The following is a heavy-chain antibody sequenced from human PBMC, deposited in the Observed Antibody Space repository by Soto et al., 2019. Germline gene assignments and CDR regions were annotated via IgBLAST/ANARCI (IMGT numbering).Heavy chain of an antibody. D-gene: IGHD3-10*01. Sequence: QVQLVESGGGVVQPGRSLRLSCAASGFTFSSYGMHWVRQAPGKGLEWVAVISYDGSNKYYADSVKGRFTISRDNSKNTLYLQINSVRAEDTAVYYCAKDQLRGVRGVITYYDGMDVWGQGTTVTVSS. CDR1: GFTFSSYG. CDR2: ISYDGSNK. CDR3: AKDQLRGVRGVITYYDGMDV. V-gene: IGHV3-30*18. J-gene: IGHJ6*02.